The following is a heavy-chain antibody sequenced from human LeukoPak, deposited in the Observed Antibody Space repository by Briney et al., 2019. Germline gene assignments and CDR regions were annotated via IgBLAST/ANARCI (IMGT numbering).Heavy chain of an antibody. CDR2: IYYIGST. Sequence: SETLSLTCSVSGGSISRYYWSWIRQPPGKGLEWIGYIYYIGSTNYNPSLKSRVTISIDTSKNQFSLKLSSVTAADTAVYYCARWAEYYDSSGYYYAAFDIWGQGTMVTVSS. D-gene: IGHD3-22*01. J-gene: IGHJ3*02. CDR3: ARWAEYYDSSGYYYAAFDI. V-gene: IGHV4-59*01. CDR1: GGSISRYY.